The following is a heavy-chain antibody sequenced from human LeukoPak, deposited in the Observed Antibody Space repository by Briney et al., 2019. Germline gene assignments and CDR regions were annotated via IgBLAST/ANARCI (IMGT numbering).Heavy chain of an antibody. CDR2: MNPNSRNT. CDR3: ARGIAVAGNDAFDI. Sequence: GASVKVSCKASGYTFTSYDINWVRQATGQGLEWMGWMNPNSRNTGYAQKFQGRVTMTRNTSISTAYMELSSLRSEDTAVYYCARGIAVAGNDAFDIWGQGTMVTVSS. D-gene: IGHD6-19*01. V-gene: IGHV1-8*01. J-gene: IGHJ3*02. CDR1: GYTFTSYD.